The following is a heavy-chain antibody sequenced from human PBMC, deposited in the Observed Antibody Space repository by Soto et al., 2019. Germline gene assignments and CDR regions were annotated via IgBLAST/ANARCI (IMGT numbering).Heavy chain of an antibody. CDR2: IYYSGST. CDR3: ARGGTMVRGVIRPYYFDY. J-gene: IGHJ4*02. Sequence: QVQLQESGPGLVKPSQTLSLTCTVSGGSISSGGYYWSWIRQHPGKGLEWIGYIYYSGSTDYNPSLKSQVTISVDTSKNQFSLKLSSVTAADTAVYYCARGGTMVRGVIRPYYFDYWGQGTLVTVSS. V-gene: IGHV4-31*01. CDR1: GGSISSGGYY. D-gene: IGHD3-10*01.